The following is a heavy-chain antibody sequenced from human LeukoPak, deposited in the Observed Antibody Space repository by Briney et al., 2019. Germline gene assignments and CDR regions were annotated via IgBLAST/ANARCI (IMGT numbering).Heavy chain of an antibody. CDR2: ISDIGSI. V-gene: IGHV4-59*12. CDR1: GGSISSYY. D-gene: IGHD3-3*01. J-gene: IGHJ5*02. Sequence: SETLSLTCTVSGGSISSYYWSWIRQPPGKGLEWIAYISDIGSINYNPSLKSRVTISVDTSKNQFSLKLSSVTAADTAVYYCARDERITIFGVVSTGFDPWGQGTLVTVSS. CDR3: ARDERITIFGVVSTGFDP.